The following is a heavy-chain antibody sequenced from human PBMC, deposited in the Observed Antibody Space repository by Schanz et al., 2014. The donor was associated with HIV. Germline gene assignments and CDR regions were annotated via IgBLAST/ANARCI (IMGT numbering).Heavy chain of an antibody. CDR3: ARAAFSSEYYYGMDV. CDR2: MNPNSGNT. CDR1: GYTFTSYD. V-gene: IGHV1-8*01. J-gene: IGHJ6*02. Sequence: QVHLVQSGAEVKKPGASVKVSCKASGYTFTSYDINWVRQATGQGLEWMGWMNPNSGNTGFAQKFQGRVTMTRNTSINTAYMEVSGLKSEDTAVYFCARAAFSSEYYYGMDVWGQGTTVTVSS. D-gene: IGHD3-3*02.